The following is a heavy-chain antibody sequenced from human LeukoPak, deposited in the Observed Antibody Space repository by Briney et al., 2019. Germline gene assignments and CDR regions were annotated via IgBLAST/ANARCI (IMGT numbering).Heavy chain of an antibody. CDR3: AGGLRSGLIDY. V-gene: IGHV3-53*01. Sequence: PGRSLRLSCAASAFNVNNNYVSWVRQAPGKGLEWVSTIYSGGSTNYADSVKGRFTISRDNSNNTVHLQMNSLRAEDTAVYYCAGGLRSGLIDYWGQGTLVSVSS. CDR2: IYSGGST. D-gene: IGHD3/OR15-3a*01. J-gene: IGHJ4*02. CDR1: AFNVNNNY.